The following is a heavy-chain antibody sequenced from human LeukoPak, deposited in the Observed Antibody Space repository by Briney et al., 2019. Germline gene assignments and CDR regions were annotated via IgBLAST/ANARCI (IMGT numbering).Heavy chain of an antibody. CDR2: IWFDGKNQ. Sequence: GRSLRLSCAASGFILNSYGMHWVRQAPGKGLEWVADIWFDGKNQHFADSVRGRFAISRDNSKNTVYLQINSLRAEDTAVYYCARNRHCVNGVCHSPAGMDVWGQGTTVTVSS. D-gene: IGHD2-8*01. J-gene: IGHJ6*02. CDR1: GFILNSYG. V-gene: IGHV3-33*01. CDR3: ARNRHCVNGVCHSPAGMDV.